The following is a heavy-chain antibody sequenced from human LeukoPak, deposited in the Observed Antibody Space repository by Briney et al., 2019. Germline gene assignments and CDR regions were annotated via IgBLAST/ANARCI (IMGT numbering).Heavy chain of an antibody. CDR2: INSDGSST. J-gene: IGHJ3*02. V-gene: IGHV3-74*01. D-gene: IGHD3-3*01. CDR1: GFSFSSYA. CDR3: ARPLTRITIFGVVIIDAFDI. Sequence: PGGSLRLSCAASGFSFSSYAMSWVRQAPGKGLVWVSRINSDGSSTSYADSVKGRFTISRDNAKNTLYLQMNSLRGEDTAVYYCARPLTRITIFGVVIIDAFDIWGQGTMVTVSS.